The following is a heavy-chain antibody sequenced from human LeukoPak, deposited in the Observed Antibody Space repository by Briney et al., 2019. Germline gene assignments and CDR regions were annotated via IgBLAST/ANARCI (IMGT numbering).Heavy chain of an antibody. V-gene: IGHV5-10-1*01. J-gene: IGHJ6*04. CDR2: IDPSDSYT. Sequence: GESLKISCKGSGYSFTSYWISWVRQMPGKGLEWMGRIDPSDSYTNYSPSFQGHVTISADKSISTAYLQWSSLKASDTAMYYYASIGSGSYYKGPDYYGMDVWGKGTTVTVSS. CDR3: ASIGSGSYYKGPDYYGMDV. D-gene: IGHD3-10*01. CDR1: GYSFTSYW.